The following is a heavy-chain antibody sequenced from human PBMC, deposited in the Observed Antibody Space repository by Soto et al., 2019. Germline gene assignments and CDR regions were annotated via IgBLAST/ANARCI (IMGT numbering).Heavy chain of an antibody. Sequence: GASVKVTCKASCYTFSSYGISWVRQAPGQRLEWMGWISAYNGSTNYAQKLQGRVTMTTDTSTSTAYMELRSLRSDDTAVYYCARRVATGVYYYYYYMDVWGKGTTVTVSS. D-gene: IGHD5-12*01. J-gene: IGHJ6*03. CDR3: ARRVATGVYYYYYYMDV. CDR2: ISAYNGST. CDR1: CYTFSSYG. V-gene: IGHV1-18*01.